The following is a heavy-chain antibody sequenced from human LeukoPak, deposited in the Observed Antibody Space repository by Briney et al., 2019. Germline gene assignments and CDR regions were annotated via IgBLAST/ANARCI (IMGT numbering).Heavy chain of an antibody. CDR1: GFTFSSYE. V-gene: IGHV5-51*01. J-gene: IGHJ3*02. Sequence: GGSLRLSCAASGFTFSSYEMNWVRQMPGKGLEWMGIIYPGDSDTRYSPSFQGQVTISADKSISTAYLQWSSLKASDTAMYYCARPGEAYCGGDCYSGAFDIWGQGTMVTVSS. CDR3: ARPGEAYCGGDCYSGAFDI. CDR2: IYPGDSDT. D-gene: IGHD2-21*02.